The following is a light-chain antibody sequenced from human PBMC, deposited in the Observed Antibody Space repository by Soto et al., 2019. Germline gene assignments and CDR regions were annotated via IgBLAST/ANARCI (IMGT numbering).Light chain of an antibody. CDR3: AAWDDSRSGSV. Sequence: QSVLTQPPSASGTPGQRVTISCSGSSSNIGSNYVYWYQQLPGTAPKLLIYSNNQQPSGVPYRFSGSKSGTSASLAISGLLSDDEADYYCAAWDDSRSGSVFGGGTKLTVL. J-gene: IGLJ2*01. CDR1: SSNIGSNY. CDR2: SNN. V-gene: IGLV1-47*02.